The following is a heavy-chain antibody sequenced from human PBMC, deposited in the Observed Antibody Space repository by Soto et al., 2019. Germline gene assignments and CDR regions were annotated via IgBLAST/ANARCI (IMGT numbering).Heavy chain of an antibody. CDR2: IYYSGST. Sequence: SETLSLTCTVSGGSISSGDYYWSWIRQPPGKGLEWIGYIYYSGSTYYNPSLKSRVTISVDTSKNQFSLTLASVTAADTAVYYCARQCRGVTCHWFVPWGQGTLVTVSS. CDR1: GGSISSGDYY. J-gene: IGHJ5*02. CDR3: ARQCRGVTCHWFVP. V-gene: IGHV4-30-4*01. D-gene: IGHD2-15*01.